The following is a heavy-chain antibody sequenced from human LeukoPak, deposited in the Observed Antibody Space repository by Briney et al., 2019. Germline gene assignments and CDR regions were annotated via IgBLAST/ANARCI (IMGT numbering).Heavy chain of an antibody. CDR1: GYTFTSYG. D-gene: IGHD3-10*01. CDR2: ISAYNGNT. CDR3: ARTVTRYYYYGMDV. Sequence: ASVKVSCKASGYTFTSYGISWVRQAPGQGLEWMGWISAYNGNTNYAQKLQGRVTMTTDTSTSTAYMELRSLRSDDTAVYYCARTVTRYYYYGMDVWSQGTTVTVSS. J-gene: IGHJ6*02. V-gene: IGHV1-18*01.